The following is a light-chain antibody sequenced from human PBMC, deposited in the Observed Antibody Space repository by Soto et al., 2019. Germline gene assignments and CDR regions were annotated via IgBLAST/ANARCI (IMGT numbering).Light chain of an antibody. CDR2: DAS. Sequence: DIQMTQSPSSLSASVGDRVTITCQASQDISNYLNWYQQKPVKAPKLLIYDASNLETGVPSRFSGSGSGTDFTFTISSLHPEDIATYYCQKYDNRPPTFGPGTKVDIK. V-gene: IGKV1-33*01. J-gene: IGKJ3*01. CDR1: QDISNY. CDR3: QKYDNRPPT.